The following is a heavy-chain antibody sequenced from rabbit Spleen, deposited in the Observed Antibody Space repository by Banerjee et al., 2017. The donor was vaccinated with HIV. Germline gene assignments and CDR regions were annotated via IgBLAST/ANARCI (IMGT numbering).Heavy chain of an antibody. J-gene: IGHJ6*01. CDR2: IYAGSSGRV. CDR1: GVSFSSSDY. CDR3: ARDVTIVVAGVNYGMDL. V-gene: IGHV1S45*01. Sequence: EQLEESGGGLVKPEGSLTLTCKASGVSFSSSDYICWVRQAPGKGLEWIGCIYAGSSGRVYYASWAKGRFTISKTSSTTVTLQVTSLTAADTATYFCARDVTIVVAGVNYGMDLWGQGTLVTVS. D-gene: IGHD4-1*01.